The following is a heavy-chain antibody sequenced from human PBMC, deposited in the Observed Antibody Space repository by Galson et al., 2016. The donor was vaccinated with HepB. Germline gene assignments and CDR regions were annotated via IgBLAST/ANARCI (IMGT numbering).Heavy chain of an antibody. D-gene: IGHD3-16*02. Sequence: SLRLSCAVSGFTVSNNYMTWVRRAPGKGPEWVALIYSIGTTADADSVKGRFTISRDNSRNTLNLEMKSLRADDTAVYYCARKSDTYRYDGDFWGQGALVTVSS. CDR3: ARKSDTYRYDGDF. J-gene: IGHJ4*02. CDR2: IYSIGTT. V-gene: IGHV3-53*01. CDR1: GFTVSNNY.